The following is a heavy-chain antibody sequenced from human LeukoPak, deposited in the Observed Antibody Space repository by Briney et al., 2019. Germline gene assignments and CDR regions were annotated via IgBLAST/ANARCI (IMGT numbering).Heavy chain of an antibody. CDR2: IYYSGST. J-gene: IGHJ3*02. Sequence: SETLSLTCTVSGGSVSNYYWSWIRQPPGKGLEWIGYIYYSGSTNYNPSLKSRVTISVDTSKNQFSLKLSSVTAADTAVYYCARGGYSSPFNAFDIWGQGTMVTVSS. CDR1: GGSVSNYY. D-gene: IGHD6-13*01. V-gene: IGHV4-59*02. CDR3: ARGGYSSPFNAFDI.